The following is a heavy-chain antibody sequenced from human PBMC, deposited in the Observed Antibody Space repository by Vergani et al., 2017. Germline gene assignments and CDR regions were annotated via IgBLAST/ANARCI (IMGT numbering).Heavy chain of an antibody. Sequence: EVQLLESGGGSAQPGESLRLSCVASGFTFTAHGLNWVRQAPGKGLEWVSGISGQNFRTHYADSVKGRFTISRDDSKNTVYLQMNSLKIEDTALYFCTAEKEVAFYYSYYHMDVWGKGTTVTVSS. D-gene: IGHD2-21*01. J-gene: IGHJ6*03. CDR1: GFTFTAHG. V-gene: IGHV3-23*01. CDR2: ISGQNFRT. CDR3: TAEKEVAFYYSYYHMDV.